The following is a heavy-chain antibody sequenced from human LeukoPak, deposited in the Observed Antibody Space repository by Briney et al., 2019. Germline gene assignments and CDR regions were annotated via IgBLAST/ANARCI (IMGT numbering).Heavy chain of an antibody. CDR1: GDSVSSDDNY. Sequence: SETLCLTCAVSGDSVSSDDNYWTWHRQHPGKGLEWIGYISNSGTNSYNPSLESRVSISVATSNNQFTLRLSSVTDAATSYYYCARDVVVTSSPDAFDIWGQGTMVTVSS. V-gene: IGHV4-31*11. CDR2: ISNSGTN. D-gene: IGHD2-21*02. CDR3: ARDVVVTSSPDAFDI. J-gene: IGHJ3*02.